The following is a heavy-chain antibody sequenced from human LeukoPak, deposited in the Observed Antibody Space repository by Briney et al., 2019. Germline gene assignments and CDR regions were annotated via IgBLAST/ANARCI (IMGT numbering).Heavy chain of an antibody. CDR1: GDSVSSDSYY. CDR2: IYYSGTT. CDR3: ARDSRGYYDSSGYFDH. D-gene: IGHD3-22*01. J-gene: IGHJ4*02. Sequence: PSETLSLTCTVSGDSVSSDSYYWSWIRQPPGKGLEWIGSIYYSGTTKQNPSLKSRVTLSVDTSKNQLYLKLNSVTAADTAVYYCARDSRGYYDSSGYFDHWGQGTLVTVPS. V-gene: IGHV4-61*01.